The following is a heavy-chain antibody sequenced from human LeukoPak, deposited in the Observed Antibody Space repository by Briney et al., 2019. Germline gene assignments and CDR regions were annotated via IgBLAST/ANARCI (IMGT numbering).Heavy chain of an antibody. J-gene: IGHJ3*02. CDR2: ISYRGTT. Sequence: SETLSLTCTVSGGSISSSSYYWGWIRQPPGKGLEWIGSISYRGTTFYNPSLKSRVTISADTSKNQFFLRVSSVTAADTAVYYCARAQRGYSDAFDIWGQGTMVTVSS. D-gene: IGHD5-18*01. CDR1: GGSISSSSYY. CDR3: ARAQRGYSDAFDI. V-gene: IGHV4-39*01.